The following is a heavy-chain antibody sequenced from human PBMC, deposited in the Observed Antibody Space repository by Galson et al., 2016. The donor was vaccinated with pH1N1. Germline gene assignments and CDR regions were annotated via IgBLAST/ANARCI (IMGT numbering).Heavy chain of an antibody. Sequence: SVKVSCKASGGTFTSYNIGWVRQAPGLGLEWVGGIMPIFGTGTYAQKFQGRVTITADASTSTSYMALSSLTSADTAVYYCAKYDSSGFYYGRRLKWGQGTLVIVSS. J-gene: IGHJ1*01. CDR1: GGTFTSYN. CDR2: IMPIFGTG. CDR3: AKYDSSGFYYGRRLK. V-gene: IGHV1-69*13. D-gene: IGHD3-22*01.